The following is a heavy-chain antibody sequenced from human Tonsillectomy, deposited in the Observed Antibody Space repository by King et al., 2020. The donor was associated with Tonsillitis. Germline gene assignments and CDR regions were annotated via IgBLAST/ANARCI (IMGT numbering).Heavy chain of an antibody. CDR1: GFTFSSYA. Sequence: VQLVESGGGLVQPGGSLRLSCAASGFTFSSYAMTWVRQAPGKGLEWVSTNIGSSGSTFYADSVKGRFTISRDNSKNMLFLQMNNLRAEDTAVYYCAKARYSGGRYHFDYGGQGTLVTVSS. CDR3: AKARYSGGRYHFDY. J-gene: IGHJ4*02. V-gene: IGHV3-23*04. CDR2: NIGSSGST. D-gene: IGHD6-19*01.